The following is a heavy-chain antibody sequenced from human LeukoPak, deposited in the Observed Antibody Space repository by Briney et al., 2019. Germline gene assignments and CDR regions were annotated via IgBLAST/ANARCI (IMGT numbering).Heavy chain of an antibody. CDR1: GGSISSGSYY. Sequence: PSQTLSLTCTVSGGSISSGSYYWSWIRQPAGKGLEWIGRIYTSGSTNYNPSLKSRVTKSVDTSKNQFSLKLSSVTAADTAVYYCARDMYGDGLDYWGQGTLVTVSS. J-gene: IGHJ4*02. D-gene: IGHD4-17*01. V-gene: IGHV4-61*02. CDR2: IYTSGST. CDR3: ARDMYGDGLDY.